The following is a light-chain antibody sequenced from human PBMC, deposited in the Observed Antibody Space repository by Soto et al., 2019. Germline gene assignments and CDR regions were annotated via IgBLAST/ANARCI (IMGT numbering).Light chain of an antibody. CDR2: DAS. CDR1: QTISTY. CDR3: QQSFSSLLS. Sequence: DIQMAQTPSSLSASLGDRVTITCRASQTISTYVTWYQQKPGKAPKALISDASTLQSGVPSRFSGSGSGTDFTLIISSLQPEDVATYYCQQSFSSLLSFGGGTHVEIK. J-gene: IGKJ4*01. V-gene: IGKV1-39*01.